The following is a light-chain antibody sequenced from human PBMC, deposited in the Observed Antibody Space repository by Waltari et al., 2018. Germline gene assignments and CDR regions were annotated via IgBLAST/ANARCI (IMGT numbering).Light chain of an antibody. CDR1: HSISRL. Sequence: DIQMNQYSSSLSASVGDRVTITFRAKHSISRLLNWYQQKPWKAPELLIYDSSRLQTGVPSRFSGSGSGTYFTLTISILLPEYFATYCCHQSYTTPLTFGQGTRVEIK. V-gene: IGKV1-39*01. CDR2: DSS. J-gene: IGKJ1*01. CDR3: HQSYTTPLT.